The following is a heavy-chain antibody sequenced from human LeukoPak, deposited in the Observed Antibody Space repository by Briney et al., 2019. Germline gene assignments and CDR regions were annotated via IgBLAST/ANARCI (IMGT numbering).Heavy chain of an antibody. V-gene: IGHV1-8*01. CDR1: GYTFTSYD. CDR3: ARARNGGFWSGYRYYFDY. Sequence: ASVKVSCKASGYTFTSYDINWVRQATGQGLEWMGWMNPNSGNTGCAQKFQGRVTMTRNTSISTAYMELSSLRSEDTAVYYCARARNGGFWSGYRYYFDYWGQGTLVTVSS. CDR2: MNPNSGNT. J-gene: IGHJ4*02. D-gene: IGHD3-3*01.